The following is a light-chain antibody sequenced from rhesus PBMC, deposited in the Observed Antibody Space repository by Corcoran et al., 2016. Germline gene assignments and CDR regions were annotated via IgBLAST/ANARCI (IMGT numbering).Light chain of an antibody. CDR2: AAS. CDR1: QGISTY. J-gene: IGKJ1*01. CDR3: LQYNSSPWT. V-gene: IGKV1-43*01. Sequence: DIQMTQSPSSLSASAGDRVTITCRASQGISTYLNWYQQKQGKAPKRLTYAASSLESGVPSRFSGSGSGTEFTHTISSLQPEDFATYDCLQYNSSPWTFGQGTKVEIK.